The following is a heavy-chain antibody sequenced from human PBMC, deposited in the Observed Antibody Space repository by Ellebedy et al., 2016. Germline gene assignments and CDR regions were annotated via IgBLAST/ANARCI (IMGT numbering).Heavy chain of an antibody. D-gene: IGHD6-19*01. CDR3: AKGGFIAVAGTYFDN. CDR2: ISWDSSAI. Sequence: GGSLRLXCAASGFNFDDYGMSWVRQAPGKGLEWVAGISWDSSAIGYADSVKGRFTISRDNAKNSLYLEMNSLRPEDTALYYCAKGGFIAVAGTYFDNWGQGALVTVSS. J-gene: IGHJ4*02. V-gene: IGHV3-9*01. CDR1: GFNFDDYG.